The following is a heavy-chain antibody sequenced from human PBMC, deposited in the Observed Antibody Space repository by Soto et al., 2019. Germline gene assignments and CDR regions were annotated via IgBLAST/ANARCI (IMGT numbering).Heavy chain of an antibody. Sequence: SDTLSLTYTVSAVSIRSYYWGWNRQPPGKGLEWIGYIYYSGSTNYNPSLKSRVTISVDTSKNQFSLKLSSVTAADTAVYYCARAYGYYFDYWGQGTLVTVS. J-gene: IGHJ4*02. D-gene: IGHD4-17*01. CDR2: IYYSGST. CDR3: ARAYGYYFDY. CDR1: AVSIRSYY. V-gene: IGHV4-59*07.